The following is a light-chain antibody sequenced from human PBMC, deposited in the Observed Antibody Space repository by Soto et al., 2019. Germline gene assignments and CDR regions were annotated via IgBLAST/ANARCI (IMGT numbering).Light chain of an antibody. CDR2: GSS. V-gene: IGKV1-17*01. CDR1: QAIRND. Sequence: DIQMTQSPSSLSASVGDRVTITCRASQAIRNDLAWYQHKPGRAPKRLIYGSSTLQSGVPSRFSGSGSGTEFTLTISSLQPEDFATYYCLQHNVFPRTFGQGTKVEIK. J-gene: IGKJ1*01. CDR3: LQHNVFPRT.